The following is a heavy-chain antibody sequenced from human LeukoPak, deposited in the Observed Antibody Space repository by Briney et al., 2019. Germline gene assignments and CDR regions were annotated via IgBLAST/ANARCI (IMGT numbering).Heavy chain of an antibody. Sequence: EASVKVSCKASGGTFSSYAISWVRQAPGQGLEWMGGIIPIFGTANYAQRFQGRVTITADESTSTAYMELSSLRSEDTAVYYCARDGSSSPRYYYYYMDVWGKGTTVTVSS. CDR3: ARDGSSSPRYYYYYMDV. V-gene: IGHV1-69*13. CDR2: IIPIFGTA. D-gene: IGHD6-6*01. J-gene: IGHJ6*03. CDR1: GGTFSSYA.